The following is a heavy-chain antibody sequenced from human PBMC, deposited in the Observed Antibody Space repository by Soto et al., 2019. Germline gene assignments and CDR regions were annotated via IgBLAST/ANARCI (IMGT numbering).Heavy chain of an antibody. CDR1: GFTFSNAW. J-gene: IGHJ4*02. D-gene: IGHD4-17*01. V-gene: IGHV3-15*01. CDR3: TTDPDYALQYFDY. CDR2: IKSKTDGGTT. Sequence: GGSLRLSCAASGFTFSNAWMSWVRQAPGKGLEWVGRIKSKTDGGTTDYAAPVKGRFTISRDDSKNTLYLQMNSLKTEDTAVYYCTTDPDYALQYFDYWGQGTLVTVSS.